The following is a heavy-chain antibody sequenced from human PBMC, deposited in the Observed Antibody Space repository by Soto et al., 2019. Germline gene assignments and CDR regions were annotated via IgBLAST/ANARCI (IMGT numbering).Heavy chain of an antibody. Sequence: EVQLVESGGGLVQPGGSLRLSCAASGFTFSSYWMSWVRQAPGKGLEWVANIKQDGSEKYYVDSVKGRFTISRDNAKNLLYLKMNGLRAEDTAVYYCARDKNDYIWGSSFGLWGQGTLVTVSS. CDR3: ARDKNDYIWGSSFGL. D-gene: IGHD3-16*01. J-gene: IGHJ4*02. CDR1: GFTFSSYW. V-gene: IGHV3-7*01. CDR2: IKQDGSEK.